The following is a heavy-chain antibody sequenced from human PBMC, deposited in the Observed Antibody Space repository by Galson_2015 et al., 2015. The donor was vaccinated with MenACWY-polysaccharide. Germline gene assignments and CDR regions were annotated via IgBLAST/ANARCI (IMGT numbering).Heavy chain of an antibody. CDR1: GFSFRDYY. CDR3: ARFYDFWSGYYVDY. V-gene: IGHV3-11*01. Sequence: SLRLSCAASGFSFRDYYMSWIRQAPGKGLEWVSYISGTSSTIHYSESVEGQLTISRDNAKNSLFLEMNSLRVEDTAVYFCARFYDFWSGYYVDYWGQGTLVTVSS. CDR2: ISGTSSTI. D-gene: IGHD3-3*01. J-gene: IGHJ4*02.